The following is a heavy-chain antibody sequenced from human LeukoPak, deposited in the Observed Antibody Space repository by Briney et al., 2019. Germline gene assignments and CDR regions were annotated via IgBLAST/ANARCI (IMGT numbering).Heavy chain of an antibody. J-gene: IGHJ4*02. CDR2: IYPDDSDT. Sequence: GESLKISCKGSGYSFTSYWIGWVRQIPGKGLEWMGIIYPDDSDTRYSPSFQGQVTIPADKSISTAYLQWSSLKASDSAMYYCARRTSDYYESRFDYWGQGTLVTVSS. D-gene: IGHD3-22*01. CDR1: GYSFTSYW. CDR3: ARRTSDYYESRFDY. V-gene: IGHV5-51*01.